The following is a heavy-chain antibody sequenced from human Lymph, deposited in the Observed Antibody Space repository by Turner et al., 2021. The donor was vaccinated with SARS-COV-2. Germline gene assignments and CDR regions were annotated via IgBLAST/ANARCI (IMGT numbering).Heavy chain of an antibody. J-gene: IGHJ6*02. Sequence: VQLVESGGGLVQPGGSLRLSCAASGFTFSSYWMSWVRQAPGKGLEWVANIKQDGSEKYYVDSVKGRFTISRDNAKNSLYLQMNSLRADDTAVYFCARVGVRFEWSDGYHYYYAMDVWGQGTTVTVSS. V-gene: IGHV3-7*03. CDR1: GFTFSSYW. D-gene: IGHD3-3*01. CDR2: IKQDGSEK. CDR3: ARVGVRFEWSDGYHYYYAMDV.